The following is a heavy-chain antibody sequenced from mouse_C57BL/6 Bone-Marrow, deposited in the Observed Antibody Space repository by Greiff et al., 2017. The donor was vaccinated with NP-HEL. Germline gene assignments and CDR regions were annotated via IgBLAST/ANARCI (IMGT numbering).Heavy chain of an antibody. V-gene: IGHV1-64*01. CDR1: GYTFTSYW. CDR2: IHPNSGST. Sequence: QVQLQQPGAELVKPGASVKLSCKASGYTFTSYWMHWVKQRPGQGLEWIGMIHPNSGSTNYNGKFKGKATLTADKSSSTAYMQLSSLTSEDSAVYFCARGTRTTVVYWYFDVWGTGTTVTVSS. D-gene: IGHD1-1*01. CDR3: ARGTRTTVVYWYFDV. J-gene: IGHJ1*03.